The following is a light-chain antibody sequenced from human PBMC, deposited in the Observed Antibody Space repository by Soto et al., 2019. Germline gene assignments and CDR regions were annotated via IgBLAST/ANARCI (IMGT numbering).Light chain of an antibody. CDR2: SIS. CDR3: QQYYQWPPYT. V-gene: IGKV3-15*01. CDR1: QSVGNR. Sequence: EIVMTQSPATLSVSPGERVTLSCRASQSVGNRLAWYQQRPGQAPRLLIYSISTRASAVPGRFSGSGSGAEFTLTISSLQSEDFGVDYCQQYYQWPPYTFGQGTKLEI. J-gene: IGKJ2*01.